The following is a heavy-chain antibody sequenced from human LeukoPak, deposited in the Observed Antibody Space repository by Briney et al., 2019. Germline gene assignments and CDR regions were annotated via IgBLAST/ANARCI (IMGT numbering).Heavy chain of an antibody. D-gene: IGHD3-10*01. V-gene: IGHV3-43*02. CDR1: GFTFDDYA. J-gene: IGHJ6*02. Sequence: GGSLRLSCAASGFTFDDYAMHWVRQAPGKGLEWVSLISGDGGSTYYADSVKGRFTISRDNSKNSLYLQMNSLRTEDTALYYCAKDFSSGTYYPYYYYGMDVWGQGTTVTVSS. CDR2: ISGDGGST. CDR3: AKDFSSGTYYPYYYYGMDV.